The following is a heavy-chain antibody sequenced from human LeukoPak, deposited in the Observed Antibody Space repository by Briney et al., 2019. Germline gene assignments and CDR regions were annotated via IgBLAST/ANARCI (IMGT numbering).Heavy chain of an antibody. CDR3: ARGIGQDSGYDYFLDY. J-gene: IGHJ4*02. CDR2: FSYDGNSK. Sequence: GGSLRLSCAASGFTFSNYAIHWVRQAPGKGLEWVTLFSYDGNSKYYADSVKGRFTISRDDSKNTLYLQMNSLRADDSAVYYCARGIGQDSGYDYFLDYWGQGTLVTVSS. V-gene: IGHV3-30-3*01. D-gene: IGHD5-12*01. CDR1: GFTFSNYA.